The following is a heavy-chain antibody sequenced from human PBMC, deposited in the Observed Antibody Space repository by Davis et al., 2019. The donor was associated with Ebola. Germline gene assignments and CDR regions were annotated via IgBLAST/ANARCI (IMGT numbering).Heavy chain of an antibody. J-gene: IGHJ6*02. CDR2: IHPEILTL. V-gene: IGHV3-74*01. CDR3: ARSEYYNGQDV. D-gene: IGHD6-6*01. Sequence: PGGSLRLSCAASGFNFSEYWMHWXPXXXXXXXXXFSDIHPEILTLSYAESVRGRFTVSRDNVRRMLFLQMNSVGTADTAVYYCARSEYYNGQDVWGQGTRVTVSS. CDR1: GFNFSEYW.